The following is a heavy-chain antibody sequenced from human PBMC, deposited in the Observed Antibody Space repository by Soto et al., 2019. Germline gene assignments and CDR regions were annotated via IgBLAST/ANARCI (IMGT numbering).Heavy chain of an antibody. CDR2: VYYSGTT. Sequence: SETLSLTCCVSGGTVSDKTYYWSWNRQPPGKRLEWIGYVYYSGTTNYNPSLKSRVTISVDLSKNRFSLRLSSVTTADTALYYCARTTAVPNTLRSRYFFDYWGQGTLVTVSS. D-gene: IGHD4-17*01. CDR1: GGTVSDKTYY. CDR3: ARTTAVPNTLRSRYFFDY. J-gene: IGHJ4*02. V-gene: IGHV4-61*01.